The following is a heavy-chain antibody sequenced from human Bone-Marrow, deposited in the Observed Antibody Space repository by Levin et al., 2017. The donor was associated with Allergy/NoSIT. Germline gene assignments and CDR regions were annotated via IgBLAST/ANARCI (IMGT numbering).Heavy chain of an antibody. CDR1: GFTFSSYA. Sequence: PGGSLRLSCAASGFTFSSYAMSWVRQVPGKGLEWVSVISSGAVSTYYADSVKGRFTISRDNSKNTLYLQMSSLRDEDTAIYYCAKDLRGQRLRDAFDIWGQGTMVTVSS. CDR3: AKDLRGQRLRDAFDI. CDR2: ISSGAVST. J-gene: IGHJ3*02. V-gene: IGHV3-23*01.